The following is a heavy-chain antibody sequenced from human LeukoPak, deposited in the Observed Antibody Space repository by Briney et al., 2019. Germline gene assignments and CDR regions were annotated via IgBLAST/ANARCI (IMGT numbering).Heavy chain of an antibody. J-gene: IGHJ4*02. CDR3: GRDFSLTRLERPFDS. V-gene: IGHV3-7*01. Sequence: GGSLRLSCAASGFTFSSYWMTWVRQAPGKGLEWVANINRDGSDKYYVDSVKGRFTISRDNAKNSLYLQMNSLRPEDTAVYYCGRDFSLTRLERPFDSWGQGTLVTVSS. CDR1: GFTFSSYW. CDR2: INRDGSDK. D-gene: IGHD1-1*01.